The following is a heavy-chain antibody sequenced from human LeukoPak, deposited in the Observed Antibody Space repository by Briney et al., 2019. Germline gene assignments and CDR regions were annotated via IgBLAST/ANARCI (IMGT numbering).Heavy chain of an antibody. CDR1: GFTFSSYS. CDR2: IGSSSSTV. Sequence: PGGSLRLSCAASGFTFSSYSMNWVRQAPGKGLEWVSYIGSSSSTVYYADSVKGRFTISRDNAKNSLYLQMNSLRAEDTAVYYCARVYCSGGSCSTGDYFDYWGQGTLVTVSS. D-gene: IGHD2-15*01. J-gene: IGHJ4*02. CDR3: ARVYCSGGSCSTGDYFDY. V-gene: IGHV3-48*01.